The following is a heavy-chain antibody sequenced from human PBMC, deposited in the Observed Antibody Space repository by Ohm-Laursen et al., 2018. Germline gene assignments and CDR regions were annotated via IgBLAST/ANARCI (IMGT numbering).Heavy chain of an antibody. V-gene: IGHV3-21*01. CDR3: AGGITIFGVVKL. CDR1: GFTFSSYG. CDR2: ISSSSSYI. D-gene: IGHD3-3*01. Sequence: SLRLSCAASGFTFSSYGMHWVRQAPGKGLEWVSSISSSSSYIYYADSVKGRFTISRDNAKNSLYLQMNSLRAEDTAVYYCAGGITIFGVVKLWGQGTLVTVSS. J-gene: IGHJ4*02.